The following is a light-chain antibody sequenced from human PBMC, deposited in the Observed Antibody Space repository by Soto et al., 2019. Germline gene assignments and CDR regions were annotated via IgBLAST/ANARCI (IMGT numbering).Light chain of an antibody. J-gene: IGKJ5*01. V-gene: IGKV1-5*01. Sequence: DIQMTQSPSTLSASVGDRVTITCRASQSISTWLAWYQQKPGKAPKLLIFDASTLESGVPSRFSGSGSGTEFTLTISSLQPDDIGTFYCQEYNNYSPITFGQGTRMEIK. CDR3: QEYNNYSPIT. CDR2: DAS. CDR1: QSISTW.